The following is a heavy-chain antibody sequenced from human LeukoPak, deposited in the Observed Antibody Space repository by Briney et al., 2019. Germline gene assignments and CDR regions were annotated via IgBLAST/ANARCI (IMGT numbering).Heavy chain of an antibody. D-gene: IGHD6-19*01. J-gene: IGHJ4*02. CDR2: INHSGST. Sequence: SETLSLTCAVYGGSFSGYYWSWIRQPPGKGLEWIGEINHSGSTNYNPSLKSRVTISVDTSKNQFSLKLSSVTAADTAVYYCARTVLEYSSGFGYWGQGTLVTVSS. CDR3: ARTVLEYSSGFGY. CDR1: GGSFSGYY. V-gene: IGHV4-34*01.